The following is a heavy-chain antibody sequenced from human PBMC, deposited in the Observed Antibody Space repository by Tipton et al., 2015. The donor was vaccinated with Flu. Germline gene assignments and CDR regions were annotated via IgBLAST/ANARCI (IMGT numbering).Heavy chain of an antibody. CDR3: ARDLVQDYRDQYFGMDV. Sequence: TLSLTCTVSGGSVSPYYWNWVRQSPGKGLEWIGYIYYGGTTGYNPSLKSRVTISVDTSKNQVSLKLTSVIAADPAVYYCARDLVQDYRDQYFGMDVWGQGITVTVSS. D-gene: IGHD4-11*01. J-gene: IGHJ6*02. V-gene: IGHV4-59*02. CDR2: IYYGGTT. CDR1: GGSVSPYY.